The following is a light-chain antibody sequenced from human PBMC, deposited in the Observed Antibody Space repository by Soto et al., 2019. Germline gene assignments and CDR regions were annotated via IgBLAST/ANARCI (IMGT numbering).Light chain of an antibody. CDR3: QQYNDWPPT. CDR2: GAS. Sequence: EIVMTQSPATLSVSPGERATLSCRASQSVSGNLVWYQQKPGQAPRLLIYGASTRATGIPARFSGSGSGTEFTLTICSLQSEDFAVYYCQQYNDWPPTFGQGTKVEIK. CDR1: QSVSGN. V-gene: IGKV3-15*01. J-gene: IGKJ1*01.